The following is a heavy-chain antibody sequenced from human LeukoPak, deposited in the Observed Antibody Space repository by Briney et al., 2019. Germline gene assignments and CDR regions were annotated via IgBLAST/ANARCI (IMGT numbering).Heavy chain of an antibody. CDR3: AKGGEWLVSSAFYYYYMDV. V-gene: IGHV3-23*01. J-gene: IGHJ6*03. CDR1: GFTLSSYW. D-gene: IGHD6-19*01. CDR2: ISGSGGST. Sequence: PGGSLRLSCVASGFTLSSYWMSWVRQAPGKGLEWVSAISGSGGSTYYVDSVKGRFTISRDNSKNTLYLQMNSLRAEDTAVYYCAKGGEWLVSSAFYYYYMDVWGKGTTVTISS.